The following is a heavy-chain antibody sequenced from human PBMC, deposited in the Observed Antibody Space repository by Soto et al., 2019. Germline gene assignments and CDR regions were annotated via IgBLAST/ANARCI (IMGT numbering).Heavy chain of an antibody. CDR2: VSSDGSST. CDR1: GFTFSSYW. Sequence: EVQLVESGGGLVQPGESLRLSCAASGFTFSSYWMHWIRQAPGKGLVWVSRVSSDGSSTVYATSVKGRLTISRDNAKNTLYLQMNSLSDEDMAVYYCARGLLNYSSFDSWGQGTLVTVSS. V-gene: IGHV3-74*01. D-gene: IGHD4-4*01. J-gene: IGHJ4*02. CDR3: ARGLLNYSSFDS.